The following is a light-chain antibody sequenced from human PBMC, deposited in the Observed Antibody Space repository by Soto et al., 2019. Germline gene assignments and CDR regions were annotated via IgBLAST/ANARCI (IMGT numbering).Light chain of an antibody. J-gene: IGKJ1*01. V-gene: IGKV3-15*01. CDR1: QSVSSN. Sequence: EIVMTQSPATLALSPGDRATLSCRASQSVSSNLAWYQQKPGQTPRLLIYGASTRATGFPARFSGSRSGTNFTLTISSLQSEDFAVYYCQQYKNSPPWTFGQVTKVEI. CDR2: GAS. CDR3: QQYKNSPPWT.